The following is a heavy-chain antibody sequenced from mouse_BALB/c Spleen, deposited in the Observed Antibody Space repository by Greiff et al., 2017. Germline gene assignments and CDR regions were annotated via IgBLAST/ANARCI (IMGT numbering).Heavy chain of an antibody. D-gene: IGHD1-1*01. CDR3: TRGGTTLNYFDY. J-gene: IGHJ2*01. V-gene: IGHV1S22*01. CDR2: IYPGSGST. Sequence: LQQPGSELVRPGASVKLSCKASGYTFTSYWMHWVKQRHGQGLEWIGNIYPGSGSTNYDEKFKSKGTLTVDTSSSTAYMHLSSLTSEDSAVYYCTRGGTTLNYFDYWGQGTTLTVSS. CDR1: GYTFTSYW.